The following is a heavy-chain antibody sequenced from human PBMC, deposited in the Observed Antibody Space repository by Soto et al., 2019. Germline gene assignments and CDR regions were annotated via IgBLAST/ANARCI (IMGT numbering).Heavy chain of an antibody. Sequence: GGSLRLSCAASGFTFSSYWMHWVRQAPGKGLVWVSRINSDGSSTSYADSVKGRFTISRDNAKNTLYLQINSLRAEDTAVYYCARDLPSATAMVGGGFDYWGQGTLVTVSS. J-gene: IGHJ4*02. D-gene: IGHD5-18*01. V-gene: IGHV3-74*01. CDR1: GFTFSSYW. CDR3: ARDLPSATAMVGGGFDY. CDR2: INSDGSST.